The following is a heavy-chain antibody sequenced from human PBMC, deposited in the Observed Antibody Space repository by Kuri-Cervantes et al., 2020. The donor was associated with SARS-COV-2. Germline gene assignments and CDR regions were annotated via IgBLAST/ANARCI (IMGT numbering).Heavy chain of an antibody. CDR2: INPNSGGT. V-gene: IGHV1-2*04. CDR3: ARDPGYSSSSVYYYYGMDV. D-gene: IGHD6-6*01. Sequence: ASVKVSCKASGYTFTGYYMHWVRQDPGQGLEWMGWINPNSGGTNYAQKFQGWVTMTRDTSISTAYMGLSRLRSDDTAVYYCARDPGYSSSSVYYYYGMDVWGQGTTVTVSS. CDR1: GYTFTGYY. J-gene: IGHJ6*02.